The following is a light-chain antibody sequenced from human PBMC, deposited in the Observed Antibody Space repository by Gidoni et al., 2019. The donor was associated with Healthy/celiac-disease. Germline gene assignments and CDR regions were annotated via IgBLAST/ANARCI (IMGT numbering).Light chain of an antibody. J-gene: IGKJ3*01. Sequence: DIVMTKSPDSLAVSLGERATIICKSSQSVLYSSNNKNYLAWYQQKPGQPPKLLIYWASTRESGVPDRFSGSGSGTDFTLTISSLQAEDVAVYYCQQYYSTPFTFGPGTKVDIK. CDR2: WAS. V-gene: IGKV4-1*01. CDR3: QQYYSTPFT. CDR1: QSVLYSSNNKNY.